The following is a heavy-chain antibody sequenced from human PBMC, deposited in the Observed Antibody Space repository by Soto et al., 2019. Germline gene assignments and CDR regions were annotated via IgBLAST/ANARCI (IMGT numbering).Heavy chain of an antibody. CDR1: GGSISSSSYY. CDR2: IYYSGST. CDR3: ARHDYDDHCFDY. Sequence: SETLSLTCTVSGGSISSSSYYWGWIRQPPGKGLEWIGSIYYSGSTYYNPSLKSRVTISVDTSKNQFSLKLSSVTAADTAVYYCARHDYDDHCFDYWSQGTLVTVSS. V-gene: IGHV4-39*01. J-gene: IGHJ4*02. D-gene: IGHD4-17*01.